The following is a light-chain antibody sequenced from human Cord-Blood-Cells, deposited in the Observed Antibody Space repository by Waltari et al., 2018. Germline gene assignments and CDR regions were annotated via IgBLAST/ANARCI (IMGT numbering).Light chain of an antibody. CDR1: SSNIGSNY. CDR2: RNN. V-gene: IGLV1-47*01. CDR3: AAWDDSLSGHYV. Sequence: QSVLTQPPSASGTPGQRVTISCSGSSSNIGSNYVYWYQQLPGTAPKLLIYRNNQRPSGVPDRFSGSQSGTSASLAISGLRSEDEADYYCAAWDDSLSGHYVFGTGTKVTVL. J-gene: IGLJ1*01.